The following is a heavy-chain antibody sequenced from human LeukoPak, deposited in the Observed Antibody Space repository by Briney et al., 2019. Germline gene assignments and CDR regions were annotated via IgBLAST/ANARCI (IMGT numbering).Heavy chain of an antibody. Sequence: ASVKVSCKASGYTFTGYYMHWVRQAPGQGLEWMGWINPNSGGTNYAQKFQGRVTMTRDTSISTACMELSRLRSDDTAVYYCARGVGATMGSDYWGQGTLVTVSS. CDR1: GYTFTGYY. V-gene: IGHV1-2*02. CDR2: INPNSGGT. CDR3: ARGVGATMGSDY. J-gene: IGHJ4*02. D-gene: IGHD1-26*01.